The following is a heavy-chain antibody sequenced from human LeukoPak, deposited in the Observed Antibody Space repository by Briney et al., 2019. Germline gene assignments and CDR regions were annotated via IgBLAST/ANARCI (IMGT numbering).Heavy chain of an antibody. CDR2: IWYDGSNK. CDR3: ARDYGSGRDKYYFDY. J-gene: IGHJ4*02. Sequence: TGGSLRLSCAASGFTFSSYGMHWVRQAPGKGLEWVAVIWYDGSNKYYADSVKGRFTISRDNPKNTLYLQMNSLRAEDTAVYYCARDYGSGRDKYYFDYWGQGTLVTVSS. D-gene: IGHD3-10*01. V-gene: IGHV3-33*01. CDR1: GFTFSSYG.